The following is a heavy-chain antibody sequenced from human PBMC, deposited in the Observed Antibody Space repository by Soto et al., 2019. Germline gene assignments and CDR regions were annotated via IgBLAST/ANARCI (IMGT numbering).Heavy chain of an antibody. CDR1: GDTSPTYG. CDR3: ARVPLHKGYYYYSGMDV. Sequence: QVQLVQSGAEVKKPGSSVKVSCKASGDTSPTYGVDWVRQAPGQGPEWMGGIIPIFGSTNYAQKFRDRVTITADKSTSTVYMEVTSLRSEDTAVYYCARVPLHKGYYYYSGMDVWGQGTTVTVSS. J-gene: IGHJ6*02. D-gene: IGHD4-4*01. CDR2: IIPIFGST. V-gene: IGHV1-69*06.